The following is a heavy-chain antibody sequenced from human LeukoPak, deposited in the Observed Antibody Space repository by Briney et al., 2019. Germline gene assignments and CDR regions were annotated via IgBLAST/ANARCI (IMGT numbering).Heavy chain of an antibody. Sequence: ASVKLSCKPSGSTFTSYDINWMRQATGQGLAWMGWMKHNSGYTGYAQKFQGRVTMNRNTSISTAYMELSSLRSEDTARYYCARARTASGLGGYWGQGTLVTVSS. J-gene: IGHJ4*02. CDR1: GSTFTSYD. V-gene: IGHV1-8*01. D-gene: IGHD1-14*01. CDR3: ARARTASGLGGY. CDR2: MKHNSGYT.